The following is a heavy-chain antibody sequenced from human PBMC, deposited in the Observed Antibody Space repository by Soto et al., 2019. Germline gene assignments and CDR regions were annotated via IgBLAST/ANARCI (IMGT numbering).Heavy chain of an antibody. CDR3: AISHKGDGYNYH. Sequence: ASVKVSCKASGGTFSSYAISWVRQAPGQGLEWMGGIIPIFGTANYAQKFQGRVTITADESTSTAYMELSSLRSEDTAVYYCAISHKGDGYNYHWGQGTLVTVSS. CDR2: IIPIFGTA. CDR1: GGTFSSYA. J-gene: IGHJ5*02. D-gene: IGHD5-12*01. V-gene: IGHV1-69*13.